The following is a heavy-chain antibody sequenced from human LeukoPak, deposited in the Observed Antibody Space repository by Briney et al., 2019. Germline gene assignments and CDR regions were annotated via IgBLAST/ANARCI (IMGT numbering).Heavy chain of an antibody. V-gene: IGHV3-74*03. D-gene: IGHD2-15*01. CDR1: GFTLSNYW. CDR3: ARDGYCSGGRCYGMDV. J-gene: IGHJ6*02. Sequence: GGSLRLSCAASGFTLSNYWMHWVRQARGKGLVWVSRVNSDGTSTKYADSVKGRFTISRDNAKNTLYLQMYSLRAEDTAVYYCARDGYCSGGRCYGMDVWGQGTTVTVSS. CDR2: VNSDGTST.